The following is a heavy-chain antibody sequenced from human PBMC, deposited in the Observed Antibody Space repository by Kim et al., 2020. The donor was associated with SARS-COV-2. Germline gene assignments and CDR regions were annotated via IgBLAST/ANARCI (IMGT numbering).Heavy chain of an antibody. Sequence: IPTLKSRVSISVETAKHQFSLRLSSVTAADTAGYYCARELRDTVTYCLDYWGQGTLVTVSS. CDR3: ARELRDTVTYCLDY. D-gene: IGHD5-12*01. V-gene: IGHV4-31*02. J-gene: IGHJ4*02.